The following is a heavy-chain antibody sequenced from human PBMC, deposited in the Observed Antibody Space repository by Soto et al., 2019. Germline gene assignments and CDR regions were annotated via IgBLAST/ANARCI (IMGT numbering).Heavy chain of an antibody. CDR1: GFTVSSNY. CDR3: ARDFFPPVRNYYYMDV. J-gene: IGHJ6*03. V-gene: IGHV3-66*01. D-gene: IGHD3-3*01. Sequence: EVQLVESGGGLVQPGGSLRLSCAASGFTVSSNYMSWVRQAPGKGLEWVSIIYSGGSTYYADSVKGRFTISRDNSKNTLYLQMNSLRPEDTAVYYCARDFFPPVRNYYYMDVWGKGTTVTVSS. CDR2: IYSGGST.